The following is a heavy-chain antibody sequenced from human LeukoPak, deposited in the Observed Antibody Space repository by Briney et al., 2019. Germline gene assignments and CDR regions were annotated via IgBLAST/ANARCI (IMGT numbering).Heavy chain of an antibody. CDR3: ARDGDDSSGYYGDY. CDR2: IRQDGSEE. D-gene: IGHD3-22*01. J-gene: IGHJ4*02. Sequence: PGGSLRLSCAASGFTFSSYWMSWVRQAPGKGLEWVANIRQDGSEEFYVDSVKGRFTISRDNAKNSLYLQMISLRAEDTAVYYCARDGDDSSGYYGDYWGQGTLVTVSS. V-gene: IGHV3-7*01. CDR1: GFTFSSYW.